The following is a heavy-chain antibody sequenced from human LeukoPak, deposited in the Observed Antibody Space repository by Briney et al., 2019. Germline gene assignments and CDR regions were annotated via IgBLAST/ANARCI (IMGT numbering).Heavy chain of an antibody. CDR1: GFTVSSNY. CDR2: VYSGDNT. CDR3: ASGRIPLYCSGSNCLGDDY. D-gene: IGHD2-15*01. V-gene: IGHV3-66*01. J-gene: IGHJ4*02. Sequence: GGSLRLSCAASGFTVSSNYMSWVRQAPGKGLEWVSVVYSGDNTYYADPVKGRFIISRDKSESTLYLQMNSLRAVDTAVYYCASGRIPLYCSGSNCLGDDYWGQGTLVTVSS.